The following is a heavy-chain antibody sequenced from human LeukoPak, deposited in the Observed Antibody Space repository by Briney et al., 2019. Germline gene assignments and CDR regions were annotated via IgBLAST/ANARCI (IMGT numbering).Heavy chain of an antibody. CDR3: AKDVKWQLRAKYCDH. V-gene: IGHV3-23*01. J-gene: IGHJ4*02. Sequence: GGSLRLSCAASGFTFSNYAMSWVRQAPGKGLECVSAISDSGDKTDYADSVRGRFTIYRDNSKDTLYLQMNSLRAEDTAVYYCAKDVKWQLRAKYCDHWGQGTLVTVSS. CDR1: GFTFSNYA. CDR2: ISDSGDKT. D-gene: IGHD4-23*01.